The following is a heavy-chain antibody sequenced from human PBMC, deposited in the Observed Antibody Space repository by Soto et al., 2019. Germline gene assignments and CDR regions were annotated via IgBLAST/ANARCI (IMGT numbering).Heavy chain of an antibody. D-gene: IGHD3-16*01. CDR2: ISYDGGNI. J-gene: IGHJ6*02. V-gene: IGHV3-30*18. Sequence: LRLSCEASGFAFRSYAMHWVRQAPGKGLEWVGVISYDGGNIYYADSVKVRFTISRDNSKNTLYVQVESLRPEDTAVYYCAKGILSATIGPYAMDVWGQGTTVTVSS. CDR1: GFAFRSYA. CDR3: AKGILSATIGPYAMDV.